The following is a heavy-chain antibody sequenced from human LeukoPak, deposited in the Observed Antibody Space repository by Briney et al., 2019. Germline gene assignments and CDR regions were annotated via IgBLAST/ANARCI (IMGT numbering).Heavy chain of an antibody. J-gene: IGHJ4*02. V-gene: IGHV3-23*01. CDR3: AKLNGGSCSSVYDY. CDR2: ISGGGGTT. D-gene: IGHD2-15*01. CDR1: GFTFGSYA. Sequence: GGSLTLPCAASGFTFGSYAMSWVRQAPGKGLEWVSVISGGGGTTYYADSVKGRFTISRDNSKNTLYLQMNSLRAEDTAIYYCAKLNGGSCSSVYDYWGQGTLVTVSS.